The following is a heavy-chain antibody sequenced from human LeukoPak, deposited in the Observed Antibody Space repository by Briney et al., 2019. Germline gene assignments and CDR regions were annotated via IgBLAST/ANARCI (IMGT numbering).Heavy chain of an antibody. V-gene: IGHV3-23*01. CDR3: AKMGEEGGAIDY. Sequence: GGSLRLSCAASGFTFSSYAMSWVRQAPGKGLEWVSAISGSGGSTYYADSVKGRFTISRDNSKNTLYLQMYSLRAEDTAVYYCAKMGEEGGAIDYWGQGTLVTVSS. CDR1: GFTFSSYA. CDR2: ISGSGGST. J-gene: IGHJ4*02. D-gene: IGHD4/OR15-4a*01.